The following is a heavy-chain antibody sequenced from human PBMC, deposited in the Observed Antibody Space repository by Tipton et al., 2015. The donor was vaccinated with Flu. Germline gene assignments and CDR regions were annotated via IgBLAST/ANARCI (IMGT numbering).Heavy chain of an antibody. Sequence: LSCAVYGGSFSGYYWSWIRQPPGKGLEWIGEINHSGSTNYNPSLKSRVTISVDTSKNQFSLKLSSVTAADTAVYYCARGLVEGWPTGPDIWGQGTMVTVSS. CDR1: GGSFSGYY. CDR3: ARGLVEGWPTGPDI. D-gene: IGHD1-14*01. V-gene: IGHV4-34*01. CDR2: INHSGST. J-gene: IGHJ3*02.